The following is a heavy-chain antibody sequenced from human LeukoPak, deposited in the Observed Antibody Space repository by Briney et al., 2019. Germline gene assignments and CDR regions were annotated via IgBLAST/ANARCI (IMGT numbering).Heavy chain of an antibody. V-gene: IGHV3-23*01. J-gene: IGHJ4*02. CDR2: ISGSGGST. CDR3: AKDGMYSSSSSYYFDY. Sequence: GGSLRLSCAASGFTFSSYGMSWVRQAPGKGLEWVSAISGSGGSTYYADSVKGRFTISRDNSKNTLYLQMNSLRAEDTAVYYCAKDGMYSSSSSYYFDYWGQGTLVTVAS. CDR1: GFTFSSYG. D-gene: IGHD6-6*01.